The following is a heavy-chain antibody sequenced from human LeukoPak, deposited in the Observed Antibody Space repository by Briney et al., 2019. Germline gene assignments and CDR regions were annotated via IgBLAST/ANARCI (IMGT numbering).Heavy chain of an antibody. CDR3: ARVSGLVGFDY. V-gene: IGHV3-74*01. CDR1: RHTFSSYW. J-gene: IGHJ4*02. D-gene: IGHD6-19*01. Sequence: GGSLRLSCAASRHTFSSYWMHWVRQAPGKGLVWVSRINSDGSSTSYADSVKGRFTISRDNAKNTLYLQMNSLRAEDTAVYYCARVSGLVGFDYWGQGTLVTVSS. CDR2: INSDGSST.